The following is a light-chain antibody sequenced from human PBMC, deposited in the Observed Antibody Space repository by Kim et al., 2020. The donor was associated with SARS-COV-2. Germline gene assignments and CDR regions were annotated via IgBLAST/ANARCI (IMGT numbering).Light chain of an antibody. V-gene: IGLV2-14*03. J-gene: IGLJ2*01. Sequence: LTQPASVSGSPGQSITISCTGTSSDVGGYNYVSWYQQHPGKAPKLMIYDVSNRPSGVSNRFSGSKSGNTASLTISGLQAEDEADYYCSSYTSSSTPVFGGGTQLTVL. CDR2: DVS. CDR1: SSDVGGYNY. CDR3: SSYTSSSTPV.